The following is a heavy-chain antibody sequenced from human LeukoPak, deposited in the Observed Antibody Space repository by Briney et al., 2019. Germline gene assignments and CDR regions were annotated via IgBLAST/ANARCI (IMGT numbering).Heavy chain of an antibody. CDR2: IREDGSDD. CDR3: ARGDGYYFGF. CDR1: GFTFRHYY. J-gene: IGHJ4*02. V-gene: IGHV3-7*03. Sequence: GGSLRLSCAASGFTFRHYYMNWVRLAPGKGLAWVANIREDGSDDTYEASVKGRFTISRDNARNSLFLQMSSLRAEDTAVYYCARGDGYYFGFWGQGTPVTVSS.